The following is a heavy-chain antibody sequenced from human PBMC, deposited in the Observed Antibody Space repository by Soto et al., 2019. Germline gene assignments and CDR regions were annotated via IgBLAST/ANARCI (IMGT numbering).Heavy chain of an antibody. V-gene: IGHV3-74*01. D-gene: IGHD3-3*01. CDR1: GFTFNKYW. Sequence: EVQLVESGGGLVQPGGSLRLSCAASGFTFNKYWMHWVRQAPGKGLVWVSRVNSDGTSTAYADSVKGRFTVSRDNAKNTLYLQMNSLRAEDTAVYYFSTRDFWSGNFAYWGQGTLVTVSS. CDR3: STRDFWSGNFAY. CDR2: VNSDGTST. J-gene: IGHJ4*02.